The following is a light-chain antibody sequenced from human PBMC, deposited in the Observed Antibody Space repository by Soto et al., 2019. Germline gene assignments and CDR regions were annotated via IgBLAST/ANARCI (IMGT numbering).Light chain of an antibody. Sequence: QSALTQPASVSGFPGQSITISCTGTSSDVGGYNYVSWYQQHPGKAPKLMIYEVSNRPSGVSNRFSGSKSGNTASLTISGLQPEDEAAYYCNSYTSSSTLDVFGAGTKLTVL. CDR3: NSYTSSSTLDV. CDR2: EVS. J-gene: IGLJ1*01. V-gene: IGLV2-14*01. CDR1: SSDVGGYNY.